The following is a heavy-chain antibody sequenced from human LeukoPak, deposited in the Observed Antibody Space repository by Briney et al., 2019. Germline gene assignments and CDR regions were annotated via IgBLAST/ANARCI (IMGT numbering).Heavy chain of an antibody. V-gene: IGHV3-30*02. Sequence: PGGSLRLSCAASGLTFSSYGMHWVRQAPDKGLEWVAFIRYDGSNKYYADSVKGRFTISRDNSKNTLYLQMNSLRAEDTAVYYCYAEGLDYYDSRTFDYWGQGTLVAVSS. CDR3: YAEGLDYYDSRTFDY. CDR1: GLTFSSYG. CDR2: IRYDGSNK. J-gene: IGHJ4*02. D-gene: IGHD3-22*01.